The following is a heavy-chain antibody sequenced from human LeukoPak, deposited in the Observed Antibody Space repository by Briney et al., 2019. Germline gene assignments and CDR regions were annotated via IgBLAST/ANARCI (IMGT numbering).Heavy chain of an antibody. V-gene: IGHV3-23*01. CDR3: AKPEGGYGGKQREYYYYGMDV. D-gene: IGHD4-23*01. J-gene: IGHJ6*02. CDR2: ISGSGDST. CDR1: GFTFSSYA. Sequence: PGGSLRLSCAASGFTFSSYAMSWVRQAPGKGLEWVSAISGSGDSTYYGDSVKGRFTISRDNSKNTLYLQMNSLRAEDTAVYYCAKPEGGYGGKQREYYYYGMDVWGQGTTVTVSS.